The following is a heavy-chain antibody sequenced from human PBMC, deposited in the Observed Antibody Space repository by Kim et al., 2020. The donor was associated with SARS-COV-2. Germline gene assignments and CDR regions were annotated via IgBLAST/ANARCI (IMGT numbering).Heavy chain of an antibody. D-gene: IGHD6-13*01. V-gene: IGHV5-10-1*01. CDR3: ARLSYSSSWYSRWFDP. Sequence: PSFKGHVTISADKSISTAYLQWSSLKASDTAMYYCARLSYSSSWYSRWFDPWGQGTLVTVSS. J-gene: IGHJ5*02.